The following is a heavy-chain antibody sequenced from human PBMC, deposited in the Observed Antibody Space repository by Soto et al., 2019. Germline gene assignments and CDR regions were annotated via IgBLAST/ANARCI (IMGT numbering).Heavy chain of an antibody. D-gene: IGHD3-3*01. J-gene: IGHJ4*02. CDR3: ARDRVTTFGVVVFDY. CDR1: GFAFSSYQ. V-gene: IGHV3-48*03. Sequence: EVQLVESGGGVVQPGGSLRLSCAASGFAFSSYQMNWVRQAPGKGLEWISYITSSGSNMYYADSVKGRSTISRDNAENSLYLQMNSLRPEDTAVYHCARDRVTTFGVVVFDYWGQGTLVSVSS. CDR2: ITSSGSNM.